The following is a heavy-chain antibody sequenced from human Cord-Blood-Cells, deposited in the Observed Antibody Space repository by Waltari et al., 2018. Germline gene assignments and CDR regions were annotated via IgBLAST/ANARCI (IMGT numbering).Heavy chain of an antibody. J-gene: IGHJ4*02. CDR2: IYSGGST. CDR3: ARTPRGQLVRFDY. Sequence: EVQLVESGGGLIQPGGSLRLSCAASGFTVSSNYMSWVRQAPGKGLEWVSVIYSGGSTYYADSVKGRFTISRDNSKNTLYLQMNSLRAEDTAVYYCARTPRGQLVRFDYWGQGTLVTVSS. D-gene: IGHD6-6*01. V-gene: IGHV3-53*01. CDR1: GFTVSSNY.